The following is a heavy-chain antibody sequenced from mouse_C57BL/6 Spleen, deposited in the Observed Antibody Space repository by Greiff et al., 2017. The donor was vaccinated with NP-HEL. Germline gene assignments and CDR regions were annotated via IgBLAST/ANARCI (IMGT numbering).Heavy chain of an antibody. D-gene: IGHD2-4*01. J-gene: IGHJ1*03. V-gene: IGHV1-26*01. CDR2: INPNNGGT. Sequence: VQLQQSGPELVKPGASVKISCKASGYTFTDYYMNWVKQSHGKSLEWIGDINPNNGGTSYNQKFKGKATLTVDKSSSTAYMELRSLTSEDSAVYYCARRLRVGYFDVWGTGTTVTVSS. CDR3: ARRLRVGYFDV. CDR1: GYTFTDYY.